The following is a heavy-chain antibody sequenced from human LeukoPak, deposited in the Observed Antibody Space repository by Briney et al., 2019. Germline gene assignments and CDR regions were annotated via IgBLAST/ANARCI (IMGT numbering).Heavy chain of an antibody. CDR1: GFTFSSYS. V-gene: IGHV3-21*01. CDR2: IRSASSYI. CDR3: ARNKLGVLFYFDY. Sequence: PGGSLRLSCAASGFTFSSYSMHWVRQAPGKGLEWVSSIRSASSYIYYADSVKGRFTISRDNAKNSLYLQMNSLRAEDTAVYYCARNKLGVLFYFDYWGQGTLVTVSS. J-gene: IGHJ4*02. D-gene: IGHD7-27*01.